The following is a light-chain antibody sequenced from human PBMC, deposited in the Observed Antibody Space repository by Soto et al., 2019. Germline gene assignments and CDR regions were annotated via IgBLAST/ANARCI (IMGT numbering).Light chain of an antibody. CDR3: SSYTSLNTVI. CDR2: EVS. Sequence: QSALTQPPSASGSPGQSVTISCTGTSSDVGSYRFVSWYQQHPGKAPKLLIYEVSKRPSGVPDRFSASTSGNTASLTVSGLQADDEADYYCSSYTSLNTVIFGGGTKLTVL. J-gene: IGLJ2*01. CDR1: SSDVGSYRF. V-gene: IGLV2-8*01.